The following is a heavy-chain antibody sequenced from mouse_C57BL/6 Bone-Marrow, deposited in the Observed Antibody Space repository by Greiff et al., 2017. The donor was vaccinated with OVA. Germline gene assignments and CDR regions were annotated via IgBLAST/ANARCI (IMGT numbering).Heavy chain of an antibody. CDR1: GYTFTDHI. J-gene: IGHJ3*01. Sequence: QVQLKESGAELASPGASVTLSCKASGYTFTDHIMNWVKKRPGQGLEWIGRIYPVSGETNYNQKFMGKATFSVDRSSSTVYMVLNSLTSEGPAVYYCGGGHDGGDWFAYWGQGTLVTVSA. CDR3: GGGHDGGDWFAY. CDR2: IYPVSGET. D-gene: IGHD2-2*01. V-gene: IGHV1-11*01.